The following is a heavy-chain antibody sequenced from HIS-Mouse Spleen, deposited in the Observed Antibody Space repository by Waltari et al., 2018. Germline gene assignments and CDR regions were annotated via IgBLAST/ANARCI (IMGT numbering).Heavy chain of an antibody. D-gene: IGHD7-27*01. J-gene: IGHJ2*01. Sequence: QLQLQESGPGLVKPSETLSLTCTVSGGSISSSSYYWGWIRQPPGKGLEWIGSIYYSVVTYYNPSLKSRVTISVDTSKNQFSLKLSSVTAADTAVYYCARSRTGGWYFDLWGRGTLVTVSS. CDR3: ARSRTGGWYFDL. CDR1: GGSISSSSYY. CDR2: IYYSVVT. V-gene: IGHV4-39*07.